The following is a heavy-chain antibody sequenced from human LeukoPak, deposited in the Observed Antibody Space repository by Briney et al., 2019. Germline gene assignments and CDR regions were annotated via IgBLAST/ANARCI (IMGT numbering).Heavy chain of an antibody. J-gene: IGHJ6*03. CDR1: GFTFSSYA. D-gene: IGHD1-26*01. CDR3: AKKWGVYSAYYYYMDV. Sequence: GGSLRLSCAASGFTFSSYAMSWVRQAPGKGLEWISAISGSGGSTYYADSVKGRFTISRDNSKNTPYLQMNSLRAEDTAVYYCAKKWGVYSAYYYYMDVWGKGTTVTVSS. V-gene: IGHV3-23*01. CDR2: ISGSGGST.